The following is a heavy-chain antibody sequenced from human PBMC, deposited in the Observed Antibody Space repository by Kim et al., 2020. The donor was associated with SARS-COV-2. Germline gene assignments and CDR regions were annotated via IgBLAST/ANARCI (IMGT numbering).Heavy chain of an antibody. J-gene: IGHJ4*02. CDR1: GFTFSSYG. Sequence: GGSLRLSCAASGFTFSSYGMHWVRQAPGKGLEWVAVIWYDGSNKYYADSVKGRFTISRDNSKNTLYLQMNSLRAEDTAVYYCARDRYSSGWYHPVDYWGQGTLVTVSS. V-gene: IGHV3-33*01. D-gene: IGHD6-19*01. CDR3: ARDRYSSGWYHPVDY. CDR2: IWYDGSNK.